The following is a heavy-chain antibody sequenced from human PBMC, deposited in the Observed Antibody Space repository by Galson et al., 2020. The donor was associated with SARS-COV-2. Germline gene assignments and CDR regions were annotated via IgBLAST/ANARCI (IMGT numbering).Heavy chain of an antibody. CDR2: IYTSGST. V-gene: IGHV4-61*02. CDR3: ARNFDL. Sequence: SETLSLTCPVSGGSITSDSDYWGWIRQPAGKGLEWIGRIYTSGSTNYNPSLKSRVTISLDTSKNQFSLKLSSVTAADTAVYYCARNFDLWGRGTLVTVSS. CDR1: GGSITSDSDY. J-gene: IGHJ2*01.